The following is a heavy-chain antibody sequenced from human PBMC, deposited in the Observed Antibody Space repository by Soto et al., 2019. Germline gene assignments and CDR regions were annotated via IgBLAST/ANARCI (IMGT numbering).Heavy chain of an antibody. Sequence: SETLSLTCAVYGGSFSGYYWSWIRQPPGKGLEWIGEINHSGSTNYNPSLKSRVTISVDTSKNQFSLKLSSVTAADTAVYYCARGILGYCTNGVCYTGYYYYYYMDVWGKGTTVT. D-gene: IGHD2-8*01. V-gene: IGHV4-34*01. CDR3: ARGILGYCTNGVCYTGYYYYYYMDV. CDR2: INHSGST. CDR1: GGSFSGYY. J-gene: IGHJ6*03.